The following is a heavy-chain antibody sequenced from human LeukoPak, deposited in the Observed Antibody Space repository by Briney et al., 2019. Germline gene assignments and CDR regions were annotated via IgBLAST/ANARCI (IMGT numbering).Heavy chain of an antibody. J-gene: IGHJ4*02. CDR3: AMFGSGWYTPLAH. CDR1: GATFSNSA. D-gene: IGHD6-19*01. CDR2: IIPTLGIT. V-gene: IGHV1-69*04. Sequence: GSSVKVSCKASGATFSNSAISWVRQAPGQGLEWMGTIIPTLGITNYAQKFQGRATITADRSTSTAYMDLSSLRSDDTAIYYCAMFGSGWYTPLAHWGQGTLVTVS.